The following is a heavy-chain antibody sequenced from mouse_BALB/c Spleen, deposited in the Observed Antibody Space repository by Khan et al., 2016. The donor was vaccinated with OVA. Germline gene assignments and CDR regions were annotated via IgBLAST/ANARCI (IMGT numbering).Heavy chain of an antibody. CDR3: ARTARIKY. CDR2: ISYSGST. J-gene: IGHJ2*01. V-gene: IGHV3-2*02. Sequence: EVQLVESGPGLVKPSQSLSLTCTVTGYSITSGCGWNWIRQFPGNKLEWMGYISYSGSTNYNPSLKSRISITRDTSKNQFFLQLNSLTTEDTATYYCARTARIKYWGQGTTLTVSS. CDR1: GYSITSGCG. D-gene: IGHD1-2*01.